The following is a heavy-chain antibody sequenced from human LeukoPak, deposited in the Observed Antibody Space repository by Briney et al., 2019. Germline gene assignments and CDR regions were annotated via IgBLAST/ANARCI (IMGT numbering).Heavy chain of an antibody. CDR1: GFTYGNYL. Sequence: GGSLRLSCAASGFTYGNYLMHWVRQAPGKGLVWVSRISPDGWSTNYADFVKGRFTVSRDNAMNTVYLQMNSLRTEDTAVYYCVRGASGAHYVIDYWGQGTLVTVSS. CDR3: VRGASGAHYVIDY. J-gene: IGHJ4*02. CDR2: ISPDGWST. V-gene: IGHV3-74*01. D-gene: IGHD1-26*01.